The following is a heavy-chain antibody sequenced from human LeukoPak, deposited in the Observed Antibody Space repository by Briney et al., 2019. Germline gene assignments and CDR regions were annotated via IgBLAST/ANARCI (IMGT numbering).Heavy chain of an antibody. CDR2: IWYDGSNK. Sequence: GGSLRLSCAASGFTFSNYGMHWVRQAPGKGLEWVALIWYDGSNKYYADSVRGRFTISRYNSKNTLYLQMKSLRVEDTAVYYCARAGVGAIYYFDYWGQGTLVTVSS. CDR1: GFTFSNYG. CDR3: ARAGVGAIYYFDY. D-gene: IGHD1-26*01. J-gene: IGHJ4*02. V-gene: IGHV3-33*01.